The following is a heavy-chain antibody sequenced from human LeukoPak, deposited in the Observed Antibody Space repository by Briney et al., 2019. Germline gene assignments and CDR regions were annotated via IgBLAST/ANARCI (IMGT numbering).Heavy chain of an antibody. CDR3: ASVAGGSNVNY. V-gene: IGHV1-2*02. D-gene: IGHD1-14*01. J-gene: IGHJ4*02. CDR2: INPNSGGA. Sequence: ASVKVSCLASGYALTSYYMHWVRPAPGQGLEWMGWINPNSGGANYAQKFQSRVTMTSDTSISTDYMELSRLRSDETSVYYCASVAGGSNVNYWGQGTLVTVSS. CDR1: GYALTSYY.